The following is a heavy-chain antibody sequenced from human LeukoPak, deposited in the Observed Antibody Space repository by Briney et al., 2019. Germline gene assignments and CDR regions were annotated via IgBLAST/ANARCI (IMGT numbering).Heavy chain of an antibody. CDR2: ISSSGSGDNT. Sequence: GGSLRLSCAASGVTLSSFAMSWARQAPGKGLEWVSGISSSGSGDNTYYADSVKGRFTISRDSSKNTLFLHMNTLRAEDTAIYYCAKDRTVGASYRYFDLWGRGTLVTVSS. CDR3: AKDRTVGASYRYFDL. D-gene: IGHD1-26*01. CDR1: GVTLSSFA. J-gene: IGHJ2*01. V-gene: IGHV3-23*01.